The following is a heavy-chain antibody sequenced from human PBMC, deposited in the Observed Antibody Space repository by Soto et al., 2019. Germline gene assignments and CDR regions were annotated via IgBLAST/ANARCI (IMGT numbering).Heavy chain of an antibody. CDR1: GFTFSSYA. CDR3: ASHTRKYYDFWSGLPNLDY. J-gene: IGHJ4*02. V-gene: IGHV3-23*01. CDR2: ISASGGST. Sequence: PGGSLRLSCAASGFTFSSYAMSWVRQAPGKGLEWVSAISASGGSTYYADSVKGRFTISRDNSKNTLYLQMNSLRAEDTAVYYCASHTRKYYDFWSGLPNLDYWGQGTLVTVSS. D-gene: IGHD3-3*01.